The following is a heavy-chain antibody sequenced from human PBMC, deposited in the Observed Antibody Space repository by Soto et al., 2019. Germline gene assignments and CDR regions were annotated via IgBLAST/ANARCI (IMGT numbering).Heavy chain of an antibody. CDR3: ARDDVLRYFDWLLYHYYYYGMDV. J-gene: IGHJ6*02. Sequence: ASVKVSCKASGYTFTSYYMHWVRQAPGQGLEWMGIINPSGGSTSYAQKFQGRVTMTRDTSTSTVYMELSSLRSEDTAVYYCARDDVLRYFDWLLYHYYYYGMDVWGQGTTVTVS. D-gene: IGHD3-9*01. CDR2: INPSGGST. V-gene: IGHV1-46*01. CDR1: GYTFTSYY.